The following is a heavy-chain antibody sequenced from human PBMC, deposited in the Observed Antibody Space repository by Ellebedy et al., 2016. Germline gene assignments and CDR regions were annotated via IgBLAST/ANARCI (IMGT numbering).Heavy chain of an antibody. D-gene: IGHD2-21*01. CDR2: LSGSGPKT. J-gene: IGHJ2*01. V-gene: IGHV3-23*01. Sequence: GGSLRLXXAASGFTFKTYAMSWVRQAPGEGLEWVSTLSGSGPKTYYADSVQGRFTISRDNSKSTLYLQMNSPRAEDTAVYYCAKHETDGDYYFDLWGRGTLVTVSS. CDR1: GFTFKTYA. CDR3: AKHETDGDYYFDL.